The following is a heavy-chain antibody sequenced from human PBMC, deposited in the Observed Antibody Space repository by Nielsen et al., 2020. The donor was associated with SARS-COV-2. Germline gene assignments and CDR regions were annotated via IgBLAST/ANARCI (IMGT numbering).Heavy chain of an antibody. D-gene: IGHD1-26*01. J-gene: IGHJ3*02. CDR2: INPKSGAT. CDR1: EYIFTGYY. CDR3: VRESGSFHDAFDI. Sequence: ASVKVSCKASEYIFTGYYIHWVRQAPGQGLEWVGWINPKSGATYYAQRFQGLVTMTRDTSTDTVSMELSSLTPADTAVYYCVRESGSFHDAFDIWGQGTLVTVSS. V-gene: IGHV1-2*04.